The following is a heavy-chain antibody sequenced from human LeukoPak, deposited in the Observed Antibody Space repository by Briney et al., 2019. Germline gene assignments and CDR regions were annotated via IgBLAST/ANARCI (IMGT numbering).Heavy chain of an antibody. J-gene: IGHJ6*02. V-gene: IGHV3-21*01. D-gene: IGHD3-9*01. CDR3: AREYDILTGYIRFYGMDV. CDR1: AFTFSTYD. CDR2: ITSSSSSYI. Sequence: GGSLRLSCAASAFTFSTYDMSWVRQAPGKGLEWVSSITSSSSSYIYYADSVKGRFTISRDNAKNSLYLQMNSLRAEDTAVYYCAREYDILTGYIRFYGMDVWGQGTTVTVSS.